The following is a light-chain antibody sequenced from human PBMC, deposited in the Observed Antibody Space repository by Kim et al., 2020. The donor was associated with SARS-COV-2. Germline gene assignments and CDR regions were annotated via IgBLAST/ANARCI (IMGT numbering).Light chain of an antibody. CDR2: EDT. Sequence: PGQTARLTWPGDALPNQYAYWFQQKPGQAPVLVIYEDTERPSGIAERFSGSTSGTTVTLTISGVQAEDEADYYCQSSDSSDTFWVFGGGTQLTVL. CDR3: QSSDSSDTFWV. CDR1: ALPNQY. J-gene: IGLJ3*02. V-gene: IGLV3-25*03.